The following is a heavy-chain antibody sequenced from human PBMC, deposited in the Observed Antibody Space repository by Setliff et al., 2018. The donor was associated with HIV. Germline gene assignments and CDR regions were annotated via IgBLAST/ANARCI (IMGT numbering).Heavy chain of an antibody. CDR3: ARHGQYGSGSYYNRPFDF. J-gene: IGHJ4*02. CDR1: GYSFTSYW. CDR2: IYPGDSDT. V-gene: IGHV5-51*01. D-gene: IGHD3-10*01. Sequence: GESPKISCKGSGYSFTSYWIAWLRQMPGKGLEWMGIIYPGDSDTRYSPSFQGQVTISADKSISTAYLQWSSLKASDTAMYYCARHGQYGSGSYYNRPFDFWGQGALVTVS.